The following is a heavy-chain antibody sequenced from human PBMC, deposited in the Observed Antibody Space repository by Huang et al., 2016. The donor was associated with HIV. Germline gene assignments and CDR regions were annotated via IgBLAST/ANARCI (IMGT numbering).Heavy chain of an antibody. CDR1: GGSMRRQY. CDR2: VFNTGST. V-gene: IGHV4-59*08. Sequence: QVQLQESGPGLVKPSETLSLTCSVSGGSMRRQYWSWIRQPPGKGLQWIGTVFNTGSTNHKPSVQTQVTMSLDTSRSQFSLTLKSVTPADTAVYYCAQEKSFGNWANNWFDPWGQGTLVAVSS. J-gene: IGHJ5*02. CDR3: AQEKSFGNWANNWFDP. D-gene: IGHD3-16*01.